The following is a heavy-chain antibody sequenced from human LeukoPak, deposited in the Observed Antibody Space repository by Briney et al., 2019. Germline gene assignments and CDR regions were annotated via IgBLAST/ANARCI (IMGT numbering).Heavy chain of an antibody. V-gene: IGHV4-34*01. CDR3: ARGFGGYYGSGSYVY. CDR2: INHSGSTS. Sequence: SETLSLTCAVYGESFSGYFWNWIRQPPGKGLEWIGEINHSGSTSNYNPSLKSRVTISVDKSKNQFSLKLSSVTAADTAVYYCARGFGGYYGSGSYVYWGQGTLVTVSS. CDR1: GESFSGYF. J-gene: IGHJ4*02. D-gene: IGHD3-10*01.